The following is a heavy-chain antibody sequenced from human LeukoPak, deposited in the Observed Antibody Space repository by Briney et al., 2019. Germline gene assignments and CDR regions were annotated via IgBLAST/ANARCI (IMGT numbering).Heavy chain of an antibody. D-gene: IGHD1-26*01. CDR2: ISAYNGDT. CDR3: ARAPRGGASDY. Sequence: ASVKVSCKASGYTFTTYVITWVRQAPGQGLEWMGWISAYNGDTNYAQKLQGRVTMTTDTSTDTTYMELRSLRSDDTAVYYCARAPRGGASDYWGQGTLVTVSS. V-gene: IGHV1-18*01. CDR1: GYTFTTYV. J-gene: IGHJ4*02.